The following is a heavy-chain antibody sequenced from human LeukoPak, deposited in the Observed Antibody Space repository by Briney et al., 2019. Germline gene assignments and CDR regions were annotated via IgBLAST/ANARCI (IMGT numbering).Heavy chain of an antibody. Sequence: ASVKVSCKASGYTFTGYYVHWVRQAPGQGLEWMGRINPNSGDTNYAQRFQGRVTMTRDTSISTAYMELSRLRSDDTAVYYCARDYCGGDCFPDYWGQGTLVTVSS. V-gene: IGHV1-2*06. CDR3: ARDYCGGDCFPDY. D-gene: IGHD2-21*02. CDR2: INPNSGDT. J-gene: IGHJ4*02. CDR1: GYTFTGYY.